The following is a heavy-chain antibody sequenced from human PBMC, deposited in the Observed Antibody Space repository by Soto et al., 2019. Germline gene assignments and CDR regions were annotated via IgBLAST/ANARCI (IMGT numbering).Heavy chain of an antibody. CDR2: IYYSGST. Sequence: PSETLSLTCTVSGGSMSSSRYYWGWIRQPPGKGLEWIGSIYYSGSTYYNPSLKSRVTISVDTSKNQFSLKLSSVTAADTAVYYCARHCTKGTLSTYYYYYYMDVWGKGTTVTVSS. V-gene: IGHV4-39*01. D-gene: IGHD2-8*01. CDR1: GGSMSSSRYY. CDR3: ARHCTKGTLSTYYYYYYMDV. J-gene: IGHJ6*03.